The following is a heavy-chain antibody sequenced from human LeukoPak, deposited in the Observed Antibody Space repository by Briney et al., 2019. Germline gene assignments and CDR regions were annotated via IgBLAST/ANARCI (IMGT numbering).Heavy chain of an antibody. CDR2: ISYDGSNK. CDR3: AKVDDNWDFDY. V-gene: IGHV3-30*18. J-gene: IGHJ4*02. CDR1: GFTFSSYA. D-gene: IGHD3-9*01. Sequence: PGRSLRLSCAASGFTFSSYAMHWVRQAPGKGLEWVALISYDGSNKYYADSVKGRFTISRDNSKNTLYLQMNSLRTEDTAVYYCAKVDDNWDFDYWGQGTLVSVSS.